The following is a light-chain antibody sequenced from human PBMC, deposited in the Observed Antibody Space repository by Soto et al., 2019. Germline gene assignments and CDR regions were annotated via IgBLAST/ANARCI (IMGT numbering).Light chain of an antibody. CDR1: SSDDGSYNL. V-gene: IGLV2-23*01. CDR3: CSYAGRSTSG. J-gene: IGLJ2*01. Sequence: QSALTQPASVSGSPGQSITISCTGTSSDDGSYNLVSWYQQYPGKAPKLMIYEDDERPSGVSNRFSGSKSCNTASLTISGLQAEDEADYYCCSYAGRSTSGFGGGTKLTVL. CDR2: EDD.